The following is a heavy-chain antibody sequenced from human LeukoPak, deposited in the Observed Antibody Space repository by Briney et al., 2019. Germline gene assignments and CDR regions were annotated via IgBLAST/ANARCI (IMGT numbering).Heavy chain of an antibody. CDR3: ARRVSDDYYYYYMDV. CDR2: MNPNSGNT. D-gene: IGHD2-8*01. Sequence: GASVKVSCKASGYTFTSYGISWVRQAPGQGLEWMGWMNPNSGNTGYAQKLQGRVTMTTDTSTSTAYMELRSLRSDDTAVYYCARRVSDDYYYYYMDVWGKGTTVTVSS. V-gene: IGHV1-18*01. J-gene: IGHJ6*03. CDR1: GYTFTSYG.